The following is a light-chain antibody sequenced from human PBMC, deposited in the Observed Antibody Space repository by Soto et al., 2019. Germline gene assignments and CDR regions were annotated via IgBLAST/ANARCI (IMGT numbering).Light chain of an antibody. CDR3: CSWTSSATYV. CDR2: DVS. Sequence: QSVLIQPASLSGSPEQSITISCTGASSDVGYSSSVSWYQQHPGKAPKLVIFDVSNRPSGVSNRFSGSKSGNTASLTISGLQAEDEADYYCCSWTSSATYVFGTGTKVTVL. V-gene: IGLV2-14*01. CDR1: SSDVGYSSS. J-gene: IGLJ1*01.